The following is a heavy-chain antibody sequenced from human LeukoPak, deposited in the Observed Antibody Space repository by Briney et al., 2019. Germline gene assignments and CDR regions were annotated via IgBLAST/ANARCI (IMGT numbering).Heavy chain of an antibody. CDR2: INPSGGLT. CDR3: ARDYYEFYRWFDP. CDR1: GYTFTGYY. Sequence: GASVKVSCKASGYTFTGYYIHWVRQAPGQGLEWMGMINPSGGLTTYAQKFQGRVTMTRDMSASTVYMQLSSLRSDDTAIYYCARDYYEFYRWFDPWGQGTLVTVSS. V-gene: IGHV1-46*01. J-gene: IGHJ5*02. D-gene: IGHD3-22*01.